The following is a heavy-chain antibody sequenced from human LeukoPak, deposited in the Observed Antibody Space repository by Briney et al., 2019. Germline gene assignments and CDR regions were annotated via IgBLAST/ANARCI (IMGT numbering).Heavy chain of an antibody. V-gene: IGHV3-23*01. Sequence: GGSLRLSCAASGFTFSSYAMSWVRQAPGKGLEWVSSISNSGGGTFYTDSVKGRFTISRDNSKITLYLQMNSLGAEDTAVYYCAKSYNGYESKPDYWGQGTLVTVSS. CDR2: ISNSGGGT. CDR3: AKSYNGYESKPDY. J-gene: IGHJ4*02. D-gene: IGHD5-12*01. CDR1: GFTFSSYA.